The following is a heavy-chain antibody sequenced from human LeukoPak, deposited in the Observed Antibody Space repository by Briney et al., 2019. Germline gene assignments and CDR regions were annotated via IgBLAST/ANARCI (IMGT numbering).Heavy chain of an antibody. V-gene: IGHV4-34*01. D-gene: IGHD4-11*01. CDR2: INHSGST. CDR3: ARSKYYYYYMDV. J-gene: IGHJ6*03. CDR1: GGSFSGYY. Sequence: SETLSLTCAVYGGSFSGYYWSWIRQPPGEGLEWIGEINHSGSTNYNPSLKSRVTISVDTSKNQFSLKLSSVTAADTAVYYCARSKYYYYYMDVWGKGTTVTVSS.